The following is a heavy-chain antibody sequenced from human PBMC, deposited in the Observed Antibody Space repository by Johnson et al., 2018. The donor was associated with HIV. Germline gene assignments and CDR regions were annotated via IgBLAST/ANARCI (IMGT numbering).Heavy chain of an antibody. CDR2: IYSGGST. Sequence: VQLVESGGGVVQPGRSLRLSCAASGFTVSSNYMSWVRQAPGKGLEWVSVIYSGGSTYYADSVKGRFTISRDNSKNTLYLQMNSLRAEDTAVYYCARDYYDLPWGQGTMVTVSS. CDR1: GFTVSSNY. J-gene: IGHJ3*01. V-gene: IGHV3-53*01. D-gene: IGHD3-22*01. CDR3: ARDYYDLP.